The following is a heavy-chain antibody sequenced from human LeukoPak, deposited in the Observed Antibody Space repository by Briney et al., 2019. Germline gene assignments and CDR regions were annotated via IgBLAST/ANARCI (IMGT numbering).Heavy chain of an antibody. D-gene: IGHD3-22*01. J-gene: IGHJ4*02. CDR2: INPSGGST. CDR1: GYTFTSYY. Sequence: GASVKVSCKASGYTFTSYYMHWVRQAPGQGLEWMGIINPSGGSTSYAQKFQGRVTMTRDTSTSTVYMELSSLRSEDTAVYYCARAADYYYDSSGSPDYWGQGTLVTVSS. CDR3: ARAADYYYDSSGSPDY. V-gene: IGHV1-46*01.